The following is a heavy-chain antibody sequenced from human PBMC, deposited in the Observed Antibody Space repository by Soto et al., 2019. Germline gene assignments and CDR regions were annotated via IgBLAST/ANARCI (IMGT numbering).Heavy chain of an antibody. Sequence: SETLSLTCSVSGGSISSGGYYWSWIRQHSGKGLEWIGYIYYSGSTYYNPSLKSRVTISVDTSKNQFSLKLSSVTAADTPVYYCARDHRAQTXTYYDFWSGYSIDAFDIWGQGTMVTVSS. D-gene: IGHD3-3*01. V-gene: IGHV4-31*03. CDR3: ARDHRAQTXTYYDFWSGYSIDAFDI. CDR2: IYYSGST. J-gene: IGHJ3*02. CDR1: GGSISSGGYY.